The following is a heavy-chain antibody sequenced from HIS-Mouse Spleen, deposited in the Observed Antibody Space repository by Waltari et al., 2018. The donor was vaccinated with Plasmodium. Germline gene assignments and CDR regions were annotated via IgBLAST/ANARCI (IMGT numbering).Heavy chain of an antibody. D-gene: IGHD6-19*01. CDR3: ARGPGYSSGWYYFDY. CDR1: GGSFSGYY. CDR2: INHSGST. V-gene: IGHV4-34*01. Sequence: QVQLQQWGAGLLKPSETLSLTCAVYGGSFSGYYWSWIRQPPGKGLEWSGEINHSGSTNSNPSLKSRVTISVDTSKNQFSLKLSSVTAADTAVYYCARGPGYSSGWYYFDYWGQGTLVTVSS. J-gene: IGHJ4*02.